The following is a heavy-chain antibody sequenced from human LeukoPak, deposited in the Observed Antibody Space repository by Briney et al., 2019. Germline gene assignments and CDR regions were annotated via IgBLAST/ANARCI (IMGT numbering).Heavy chain of an antibody. D-gene: IGHD5-18*01. J-gene: IGHJ4*02. CDR3: GRDANGYGYGYAADY. Sequence: ASVKVSCKASGYTFTSFPMHWVRQAPGQGLEWMGVISPSGGSTTYAQKFQGRVTMTRDTSTTTVYMELSSLRSEDTAVYHCGRDANGYGYGYAADYWGQGTLVTVSS. V-gene: IGHV1-46*01. CDR2: ISPSGGST. CDR1: GYTFTSFP.